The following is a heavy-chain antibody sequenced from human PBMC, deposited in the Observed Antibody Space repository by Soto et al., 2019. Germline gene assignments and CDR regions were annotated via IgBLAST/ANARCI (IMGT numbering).Heavy chain of an antibody. CDR3: ARTGTAEDYYGMDV. CDR1: GGSISSSSYY. J-gene: IGHJ6*02. D-gene: IGHD1-1*01. CDR2: IYYSGIT. Sequence: PSETLSLTCTVSGGSISSSSYYWGWIRQPPGKGLEWIGSIYYSGITYYSPSLKSRVTISVDTSKNQFSPKLSSVTAADTAVYYCARTGTAEDYYGMDVWGQGTPVTVYS. V-gene: IGHV4-39*01.